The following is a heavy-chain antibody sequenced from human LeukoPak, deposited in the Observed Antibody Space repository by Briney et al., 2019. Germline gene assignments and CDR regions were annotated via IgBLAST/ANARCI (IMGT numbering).Heavy chain of an antibody. CDR2: IIPIFGTA. V-gene: IGHV1-69*13. CDR1: GGTFSSYA. D-gene: IGHD2-15*01. CDR3: ARARCSEGSCRDRGELYYGMDV. Sequence: ASVKVSCKASGGTFSSYAFSCVRQAPAQGLEWMGGIIPIFGTANYAQKFEGRVTITADESTSTAYMELSSLRSEDTAVYYCARARCSEGSCRDRGELYYGMDVWGKGTTVTVSS. J-gene: IGHJ6*04.